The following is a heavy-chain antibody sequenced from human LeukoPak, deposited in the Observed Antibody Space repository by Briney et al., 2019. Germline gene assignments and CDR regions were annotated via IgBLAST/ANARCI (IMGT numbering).Heavy chain of an antibody. J-gene: IGHJ6*02. Sequence: SQTFSLTCAISGDSVSSNSAAWNWIRQSPSRGLEWLGRTYYRSKWYNDYAVSVKSRITINPDTSKNQFSLQLNSVTPEDTAVYYCAREATYCSGGSCYPIFLYYYYGMDVWGQGTTVTVSS. CDR1: GDSVSSNSAA. D-gene: IGHD2-15*01. CDR2: TYYRSKWYN. V-gene: IGHV6-1*01. CDR3: AREATYCSGGSCYPIFLYYYYGMDV.